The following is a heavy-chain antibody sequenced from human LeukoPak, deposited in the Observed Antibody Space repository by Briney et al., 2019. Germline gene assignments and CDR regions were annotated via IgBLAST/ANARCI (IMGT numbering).Heavy chain of an antibody. J-gene: IGHJ4*02. CDR2: ISYDGSNK. V-gene: IGHV3-30*03. CDR1: GFTFSSYG. CDR3: ARGGERLAATRY. D-gene: IGHD6-13*01. Sequence: GGSLRLSCAASGFTFSSYGMHWVRQAPGKGLEWVAVISYDGSNKYYADSVKGRFTISRDNSKNTLYLQMNSLRAEDTAVYYCARGGERLAATRYWGQGTLVTVSS.